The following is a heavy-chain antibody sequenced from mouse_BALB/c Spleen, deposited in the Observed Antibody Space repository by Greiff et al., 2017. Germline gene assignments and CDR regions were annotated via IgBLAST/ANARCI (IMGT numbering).Heavy chain of an antibody. CDR3: ASYGSWFAY. V-gene: IGHV1S81*02. CDR2: INPSNGRT. D-gene: IGHD2-2*01. J-gene: IGHJ3*01. CDR1: GYTFTSYW. Sequence: VQLQQPGAELVKPGASVNLSCKASGYTFTSYWMHWVKQRPGQGLEWIGEINPSNGRTNYNEKFKGKATLTADKSSSTAYMQLSSLTSDDSAVYFCASYGSWFAYWGQGTLVTVAA.